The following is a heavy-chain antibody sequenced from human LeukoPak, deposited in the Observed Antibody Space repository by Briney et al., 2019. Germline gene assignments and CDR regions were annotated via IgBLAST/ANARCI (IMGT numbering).Heavy chain of an antibody. CDR3: AKDFGRGYSLGGDY. D-gene: IGHD5-18*01. J-gene: IGHJ4*02. CDR2: IRYDGSNK. Sequence: VGSLRLSCAASGVTFSSYVMHWVRQAPGKRLEWVAVIRYDGSNKYYADSVKGRFTISRDNSKNTLYLQMNSLRAEDTAVYYCAKDFGRGYSLGGDYWGQGTMVTVSS. V-gene: IGHV3-30*02. CDR1: GVTFSSYV.